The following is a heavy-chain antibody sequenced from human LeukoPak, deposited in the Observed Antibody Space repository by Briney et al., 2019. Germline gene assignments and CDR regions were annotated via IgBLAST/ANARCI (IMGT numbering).Heavy chain of an antibody. CDR3: ARISHSSGWH. V-gene: IGHV4-59*01. CDR1: GGSMTSSYY. J-gene: IGHJ4*02. Sequence: SQTLSLTCTVSGGSMTSSYYWSWIRQPPGKGLEWIGYIYYSGSTNYNPSLKSRVTISVDTSKNQFSLKLSSVTAADTAVYYCARISHSSGWHWGQGTLVTVSS. D-gene: IGHD6-19*01. CDR2: IYYSGST.